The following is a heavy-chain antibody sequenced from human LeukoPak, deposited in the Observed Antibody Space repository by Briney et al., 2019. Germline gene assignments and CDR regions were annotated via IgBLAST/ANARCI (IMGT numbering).Heavy chain of an antibody. CDR1: GFTFSSYA. V-gene: IGHV3-23*01. J-gene: IGHJ4*02. D-gene: IGHD3-10*01. CDR2: ISGSGGST. CDR3: AKGSGNGYGSGPFDY. Sequence: PGGSLRLSCAASGFTFSSYAMSWVRQAPGKGLEWVSAISGSGGSTYYADSVKGRFTISRDNSKNTLYLQINSLRAEDTALYYCAKGSGNGYGSGPFDYWGQGTLVTVSS.